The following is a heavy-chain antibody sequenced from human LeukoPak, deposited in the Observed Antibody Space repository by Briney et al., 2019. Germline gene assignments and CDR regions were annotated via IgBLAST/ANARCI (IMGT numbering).Heavy chain of an antibody. D-gene: IGHD1-14*01. J-gene: IGHJ6*03. V-gene: IGHV4-34*01. CDR1: GGSFSGYF. CDR2: INHSGTT. CDR3: ARGRNWQTFYHYCMDV. Sequence: PSETLSLTCGVSGGSFSGYFWTWIRQSPGKGLEWMGEINHSGTTIYNPSLKSRVTMSVDTSRNQISLKMTSATAADTAVYYCARGRNWQTFYHYCMDVWGNGTTVTVSS.